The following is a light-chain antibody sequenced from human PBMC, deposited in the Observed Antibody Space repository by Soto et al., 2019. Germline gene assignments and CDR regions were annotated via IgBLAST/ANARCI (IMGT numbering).Light chain of an antibody. Sequence: QSVLTQPPSASGSPGQSVTISCTGTSSDVGGYNYVSWYQQHPGKAPKLMIFEVSERPSGVPDRFVGPKSGNTASLTVSGLQAEDEADYYCSSYAGSNHYVFGSGTKVTVL. J-gene: IGLJ1*01. CDR3: SSYAGSNHYV. CDR2: EVS. V-gene: IGLV2-8*01. CDR1: SSDVGGYNY.